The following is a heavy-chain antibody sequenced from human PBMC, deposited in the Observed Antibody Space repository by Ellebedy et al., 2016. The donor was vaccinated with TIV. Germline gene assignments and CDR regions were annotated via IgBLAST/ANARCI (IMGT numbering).Heavy chain of an antibody. J-gene: IGHJ4*02. V-gene: IGHV3-30*03. CDR2: ISYDGSEK. Sequence: GGSLRLSCAASGFTFSSDGMHWVRQAPGKGLEWVAVISYDGSEKYYANSVKGRFTISRDNSKNTVDLQMNSLRAEDTAVYYCARWPSGDAPLDYWGQGTLVTVSS. CDR3: ARWPSGDAPLDY. D-gene: IGHD4-17*01. CDR1: GFTFSSDG.